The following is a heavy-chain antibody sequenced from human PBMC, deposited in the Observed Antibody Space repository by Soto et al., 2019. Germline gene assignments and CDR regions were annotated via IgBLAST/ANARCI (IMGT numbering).Heavy chain of an antibody. CDR1: GAALSSGGYF. V-gene: IGHV4-61*08. CDR2: IYYSGGT. J-gene: IGHJ5*02. Sequence: SETLSLTCTVSGAALSSGGYFYTWVRQPPGKGLEWLGYIYYSGGTNYNTSLKSRVTISLDKSKSQFSLRLISVTAAATAAYYCTREQSDNKYFDHWGQRTLVTVSS. D-gene: IGHD1-1*01. CDR3: TREQSDNKYFDH.